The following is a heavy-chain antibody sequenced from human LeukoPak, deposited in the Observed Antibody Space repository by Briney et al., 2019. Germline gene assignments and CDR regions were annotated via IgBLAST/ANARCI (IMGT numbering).Heavy chain of an antibody. Sequence: SETLSLTCAVYGWSFSGYYWSWIRQPPGKGLEWIGEINHSGSTNYNPSLKSRVTISVDTSKNQFSLKLSSVTAADTAVYYCARSRRHYITMIVVANNWFDPWGQGTLVTVSS. CDR2: INHSGST. V-gene: IGHV4-34*01. CDR1: GWSFSGYY. D-gene: IGHD3-22*01. J-gene: IGHJ5*02. CDR3: ARSRRHYITMIVVANNWFDP.